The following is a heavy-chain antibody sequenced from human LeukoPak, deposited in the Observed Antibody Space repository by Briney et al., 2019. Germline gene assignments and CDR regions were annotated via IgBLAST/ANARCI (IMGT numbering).Heavy chain of an antibody. CDR1: GFSLTTTGMR. J-gene: IGHJ4*02. CDR2: IDWDDDK. D-gene: IGHD3-22*01. CDR3: ARGSGYSRFDY. Sequence: SGPALVKPTQALTLTCTFSGFSLTTTGMRVMWIRQPPGKALEWLARIDWDDDKFYSASLKTRLTISKDTYKSQVVLTMTNMDPVDTATYYCARGSGYSRFDYWGQGTLVTVSS. V-gene: IGHV2-70*04.